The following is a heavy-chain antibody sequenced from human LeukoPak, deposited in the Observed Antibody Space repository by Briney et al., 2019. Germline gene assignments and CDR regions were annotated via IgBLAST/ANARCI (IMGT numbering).Heavy chain of an antibody. V-gene: IGHV3-30*18. Sequence: QPGGSLRLSCAASGFTFSSYAMSWVRQAPGKGLEWVAVISYDGSNKYYADSVKGRFTISRDNSKNTLYLQMNSLRAEDTAVYSCAKGGQQLGFDYWGQGTLVTVSS. D-gene: IGHD6-13*01. CDR2: ISYDGSNK. J-gene: IGHJ4*02. CDR1: GFTFSSYA. CDR3: AKGGQQLGFDY.